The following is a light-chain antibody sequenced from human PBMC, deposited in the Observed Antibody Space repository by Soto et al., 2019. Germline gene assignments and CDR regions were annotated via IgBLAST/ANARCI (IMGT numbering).Light chain of an antibody. CDR1: SSNIGSYY. V-gene: IGLV1-51*02. J-gene: IGLJ3*02. CDR2: EDN. Sequence: QSVLTQPPSVSAAPGQTVTISCSGTSSNIGSYYVSWYQQLPGAAPRLLIFEDNKRPSGIPDRFSGSKSGASATLGITGLQTGDEADYYCGTWDNSLSAGVFGGGTKLTVL. CDR3: GTWDNSLSAGV.